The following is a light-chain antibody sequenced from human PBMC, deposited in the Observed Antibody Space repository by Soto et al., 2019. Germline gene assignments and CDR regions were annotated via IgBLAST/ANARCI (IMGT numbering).Light chain of an antibody. CDR1: SSNIGSNY. V-gene: IGLV1-47*01. Sequence: VLTQPPSASGTPGQRVTISCSGSSSNIGSNYVYWYQQLPGTAPKLLIYRNNQRPSGVPDRFSGSKSGTSASLAISGLRSEDEADYYCAAWDDSLKVFGTGTKLTVL. CDR2: RNN. CDR3: AAWDDSLKV. J-gene: IGLJ1*01.